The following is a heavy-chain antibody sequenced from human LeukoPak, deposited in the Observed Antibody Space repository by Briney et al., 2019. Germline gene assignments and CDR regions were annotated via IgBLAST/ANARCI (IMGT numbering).Heavy chain of an antibody. CDR2: IKSTGDTT. V-gene: IGHV1-46*01. CDR1: GYTFTSYH. CDR3: VREDAHTYYFDF. Sequence: SVQVSCKTSGYTFTSYHMHWVRQAPGQGLEWVAIIKSTGDTTVYAQKFQGRVTVTRDTSTSTVYMDLSSLSSEDTAVYYCVREDAHTYYFDFWGPGTLVTVSS. J-gene: IGHJ4*02. D-gene: IGHD2-2*01.